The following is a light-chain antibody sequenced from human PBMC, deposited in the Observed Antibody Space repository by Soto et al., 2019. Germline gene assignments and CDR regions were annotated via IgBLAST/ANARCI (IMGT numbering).Light chain of an antibody. Sequence: QSVLTQPPSASGTPGQRVTISCSRSSSNIGSNYVYWYQQLPGTAPKLLIYSNNQRPSGVPDRFSGSKSGTSASLAISGLRSEDEADYYCAAWDDSLSGPVFGGGTKLTVL. J-gene: IGLJ3*02. V-gene: IGLV1-47*02. CDR2: SNN. CDR1: SSNIGSNY. CDR3: AAWDDSLSGPV.